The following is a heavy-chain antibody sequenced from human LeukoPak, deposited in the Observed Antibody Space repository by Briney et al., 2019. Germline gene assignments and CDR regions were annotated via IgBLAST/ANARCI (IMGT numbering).Heavy chain of an antibody. D-gene: IGHD3-16*01. CDR2: ISNSGDT. J-gene: IGHJ4*02. V-gene: IGHV4-59*01. CDR3: ARDGAPGGSAYFDY. CDR1: GGSFSSYY. Sequence: SETLSLTCTVSGGSFSSYYWSWIRQPPGKGLEWIGYISNSGDTNYTPSLKSRVAMSVDTSKKQSSLKLNSVTSADTAVYFCARDGAPGGSAYFDYWGQGTLVTVSS.